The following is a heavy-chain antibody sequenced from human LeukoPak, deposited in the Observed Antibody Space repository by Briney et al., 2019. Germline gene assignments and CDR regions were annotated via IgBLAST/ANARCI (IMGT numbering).Heavy chain of an antibody. J-gene: IGHJ2*01. V-gene: IGHV4-59*01. Sequence: SETLSLTCTVSGGSISSYYWSWIRQPPGKGLEWIGYIYYSGSTNYNPSLKSRVTISVDTSKNQFSLKLSSVTAADTAVYYCARGRQPAVADYWYFDLWGRGTLVTVSS. CDR1: GGSISSYY. D-gene: IGHD6-19*01. CDR2: IYYSGST. CDR3: ARGRQPAVADYWYFDL.